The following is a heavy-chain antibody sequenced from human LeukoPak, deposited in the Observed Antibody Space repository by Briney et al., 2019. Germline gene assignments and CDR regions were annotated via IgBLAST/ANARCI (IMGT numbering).Heavy chain of an antibody. V-gene: IGHV1-69*06. CDR1: GGTFSSYA. CDR3: ARDRGGYYDSSPNWFDP. J-gene: IGHJ5*02. CDR2: IIPIFGTA. Sequence: WASVKVSCKASGGTFSSYAISWVRQAPGQGLEWMGGIIPIFGTANYAQKFQGRVTITADKSTSTAYMELSSLRSEDTAVYYCARDRGGYYDSSPNWFDPWGQGTLVTVSS. D-gene: IGHD3-22*01.